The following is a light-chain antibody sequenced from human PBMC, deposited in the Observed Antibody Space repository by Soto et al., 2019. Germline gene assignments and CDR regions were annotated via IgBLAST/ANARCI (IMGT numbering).Light chain of an antibody. J-gene: IGKJ2*01. Sequence: EIVMTQSPATLSVSPGERATLSCRASQSVSSNLAWYQQKPGQAPTLLIYGASARASGIPARFSGSVSGTEFALTISSLQSEDFAVYYFQHYNNWPFTFGQGTKLVIK. CDR3: QHYNNWPFT. CDR1: QSVSSN. CDR2: GAS. V-gene: IGKV3-15*01.